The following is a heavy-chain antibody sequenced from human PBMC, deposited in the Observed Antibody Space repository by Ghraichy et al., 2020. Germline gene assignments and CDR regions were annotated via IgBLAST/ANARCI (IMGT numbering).Heavy chain of an antibody. V-gene: IGHV3-48*01. CDR3: ARDIRTGYLDY. CDR2: ISSSSSTI. D-gene: IGHD1-14*01. J-gene: IGHJ4*02. Sequence: SLNISCAASGFTFSSYSMNWVRQAPGKGLEWVSYISSSSSTIYYADSVKGRFTISRDNAKNSLYLQMNSLRAEDTAVYYCARDIRTGYLDYWGQGTLVTVSS. CDR1: GFTFSSYS.